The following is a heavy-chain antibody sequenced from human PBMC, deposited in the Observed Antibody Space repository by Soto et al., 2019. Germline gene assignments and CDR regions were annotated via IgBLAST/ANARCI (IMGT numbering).Heavy chain of an antibody. D-gene: IGHD5-18*01. CDR3: ARISSVDRYGYVNGGLDV. Sequence: SETLSLTCTVSGGSIRSYYWSWIRQSPEKGLEWIGYFYHSGNSNYNPSLKSRVTISVDTSKNQLSLSLRSVTAADTAVYCCARISSVDRYGYVNGGLDVWGQGTTVTVSS. CDR1: GGSIRSYY. V-gene: IGHV4-59*01. J-gene: IGHJ6*02. CDR2: FYHSGNS.